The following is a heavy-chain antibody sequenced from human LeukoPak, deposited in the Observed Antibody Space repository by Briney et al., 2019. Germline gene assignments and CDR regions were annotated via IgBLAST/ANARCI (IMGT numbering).Heavy chain of an antibody. CDR2: ISYDGSNK. V-gene: IGHV3-30-3*01. D-gene: IGHD3-22*01. Sequence: PGRSLRLSCAASGFTFSSYAMHWVRQAPGKGLEWVAVISYDGSNKYYADSVKGRFTISRDNSKNTLYLQMNSLRAEDTAVYYCAKDLSDSSGYYYWGQGTLVTVSS. CDR3: AKDLSDSSGYYY. J-gene: IGHJ4*02. CDR1: GFTFSSYA.